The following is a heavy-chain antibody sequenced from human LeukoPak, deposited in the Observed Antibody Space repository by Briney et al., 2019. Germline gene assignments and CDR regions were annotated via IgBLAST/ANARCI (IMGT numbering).Heavy chain of an antibody. Sequence: GGSLRLSCAASGFTFSSYSMNWVRQAPGKGLEWVAGISGSGGGTNYADSVKGRFTISRDNPKNTLYLQMNGLRAEDTAVYFCAKRGVVIRVILVGFHKEAYYFDSWGRGALVTVSS. CDR3: AKRGVVIRVILVGFHKEAYYFDS. J-gene: IGHJ4*02. CDR2: ISGSGGGT. V-gene: IGHV3-23*01. CDR1: GFTFSSYS. D-gene: IGHD3-22*01.